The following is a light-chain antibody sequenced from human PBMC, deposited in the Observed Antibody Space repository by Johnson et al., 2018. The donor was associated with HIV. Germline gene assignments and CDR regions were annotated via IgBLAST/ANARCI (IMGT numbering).Light chain of an antibody. CDR2: ENN. Sequence: QSVLTQPPSVSAAPGQKVTISCSGSSSNIGNNYVSWYQQLPGTAPKLLIYENNKRPSGIPDRFSGSKSGTSATLGITGLQTGDEADYYCGTWDSSLWGVFGTGTKVTVL. CDR1: SSNIGNNY. J-gene: IGLJ1*01. CDR3: GTWDSSLWGV. V-gene: IGLV1-51*02.